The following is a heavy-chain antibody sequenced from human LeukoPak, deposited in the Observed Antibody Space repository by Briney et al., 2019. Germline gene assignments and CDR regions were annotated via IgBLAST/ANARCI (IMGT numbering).Heavy chain of an antibody. CDR2: ISSTSRDI. V-gene: IGHV3-21*04. D-gene: IGHD5-12*01. CDR3: AKGLFSGYDKYLDS. CDR1: GFAFETYT. Sequence: KPGGSLRLSCVASGFAFETYTMNWVRQAPGKGLEWVSFISSTSRDINYADSVRDRFTISRDNAKNSLFLQMDSLRVEDTAVYYCAKGLFSGYDKYLDSWGQGTLVTVSS. J-gene: IGHJ4*02.